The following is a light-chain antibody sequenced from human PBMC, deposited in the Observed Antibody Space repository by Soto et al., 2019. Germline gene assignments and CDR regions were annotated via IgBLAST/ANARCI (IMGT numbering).Light chain of an antibody. CDR2: LST. CDR1: SSNIGAGYD. Sequence: QSVLTQPPSVSGAPGQRVTISCAGSSSNIGAGYDVHWYQHLPGTAPKLLIYLSTTRPSGVPDRFTGSKSGTSAALAITGLQADDEADYYCQSYDSSLSDGVFGGGTKLTVL. J-gene: IGLJ3*02. V-gene: IGLV1-40*01. CDR3: QSYDSSLSDGV.